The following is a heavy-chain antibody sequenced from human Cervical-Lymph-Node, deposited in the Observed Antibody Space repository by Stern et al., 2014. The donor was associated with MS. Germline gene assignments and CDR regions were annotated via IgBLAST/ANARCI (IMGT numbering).Heavy chain of an antibody. CDR2: IISVSGTP. CDR1: GDTSHTDA. CDR3: ARGASSAAWYKHAVDV. V-gene: IGHV1-69*01. D-gene: IGHD1-14*01. J-gene: IGHJ6*02. Sequence: VQLVESGAEVQKPGSSVKVSCKASGDTSHTDAIHWVRQAPGQGLEWMGGIISVSGTPFDAQRFKGRVALAADESTATDYMELSSLRSDDTAVYYCARGASSAAWYKHAVDVWGQGTTVTVSS.